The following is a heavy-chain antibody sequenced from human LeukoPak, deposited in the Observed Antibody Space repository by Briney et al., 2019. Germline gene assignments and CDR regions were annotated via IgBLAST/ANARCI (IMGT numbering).Heavy chain of an antibody. CDR2: IYYSGST. D-gene: IGHD6-6*01. Sequence: SETLSLTCTVCGGSISSTFYYWGWIRQPPGKGLEWIGSIYYSGSTYYNPSHQSRVTMSLDTSKNQFSLKLGSMTDADTAVYYCARSSSPRLYWYFDLWGSGILVTVSS. V-gene: IGHV4-39*07. CDR3: ARSSSPRLYWYFDL. J-gene: IGHJ2*01. CDR1: GGSISSTFYY.